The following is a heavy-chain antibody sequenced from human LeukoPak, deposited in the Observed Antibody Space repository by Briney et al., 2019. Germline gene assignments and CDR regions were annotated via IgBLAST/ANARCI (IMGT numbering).Heavy chain of an antibody. Sequence: GGSLRLSCAASGFTFSSYWMHWVRQAPGKGLVWVSRINSDGSSTSYADSVKGRFTIPRDNAKNTLYLQMNSLRAEDTAVYYCASPYGSDSYFQNWFDPWGQGTLVTVSS. J-gene: IGHJ5*02. CDR1: GFTFSSYW. CDR3: ASPYGSDSYFQNWFDP. CDR2: INSDGSST. D-gene: IGHD3-10*01. V-gene: IGHV3-74*01.